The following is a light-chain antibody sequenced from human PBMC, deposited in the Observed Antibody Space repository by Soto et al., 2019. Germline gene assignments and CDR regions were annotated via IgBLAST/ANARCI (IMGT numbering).Light chain of an antibody. CDR3: QHEGA. CDR1: QTVNSW. V-gene: IGKV1-5*01. J-gene: IGKJ1*01. CDR2: DVS. Sequence: DIQLTQSPSTLSASVGDRIIIPCRVSQTVNSWLAWYQQKAGKAPNLLIYDVSRLKTGVPSRFSGRASGTEFTLTISSRQPEDFATYYCQHEGAFGQGTKVEVK.